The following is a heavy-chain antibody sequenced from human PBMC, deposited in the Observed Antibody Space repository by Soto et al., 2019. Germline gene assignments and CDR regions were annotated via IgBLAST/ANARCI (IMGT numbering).Heavy chain of an antibody. J-gene: IGHJ4*02. CDR1: GFTFSSYG. CDR3: ARGGDSRGGIVVVPAAIMPPDY. Sequence: QVQLVESGGGVVQPGRSLRLSCAASGFTFSSYGMHWVRQAPGKGLEWVAVIWYDGSNKYYADSVKGRFTISRDNSKNTLYLQMSSLGAEHTAVYYCARGGDSRGGIVVVPAAIMPPDYWGQGTLVTVSS. CDR2: IWYDGSNK. V-gene: IGHV3-33*01. D-gene: IGHD2-2*01.